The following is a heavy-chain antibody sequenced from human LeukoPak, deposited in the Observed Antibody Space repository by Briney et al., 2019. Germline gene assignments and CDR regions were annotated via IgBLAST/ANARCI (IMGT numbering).Heavy chain of an antibody. Sequence: PGGSLRLSCAASGFTFSSYWMSWVRQAPGKGLEWAANIKQDGSEKYYVDSVKGRFTISRDNAKNSLYLQVNSLRAEDTAVYYCARLSISEWLLGNFDYWGQGTLVTVSS. D-gene: IGHD3-3*01. V-gene: IGHV3-7*03. CDR1: GFTFSSYW. J-gene: IGHJ4*02. CDR3: ARLSISEWLLGNFDY. CDR2: IKQDGSEK.